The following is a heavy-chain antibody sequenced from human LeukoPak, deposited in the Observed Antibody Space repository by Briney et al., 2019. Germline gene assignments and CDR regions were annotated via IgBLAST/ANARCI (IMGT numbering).Heavy chain of an antibody. J-gene: IGHJ3*02. CDR1: GGSINSSSYY. V-gene: IGHV4-39*01. Sequence: SETLSLTCTVSGGSINSSSYYWGWIRQPPGKGLEWIGAIYYSGSTYYNPSLKSRVTISVDTSKNQFSLKLSSVTASDTAVYYCARRFAPSRNDAFDIWGQGTMVTVSS. CDR3: ARRFAPSRNDAFDI. CDR2: IYYSGST. D-gene: IGHD3-10*01.